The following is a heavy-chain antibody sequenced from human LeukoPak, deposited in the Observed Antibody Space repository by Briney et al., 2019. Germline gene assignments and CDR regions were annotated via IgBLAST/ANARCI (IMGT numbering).Heavy chain of an antibody. CDR2: IYSSGST. D-gene: IGHD5-24*01. V-gene: IGHV4-4*07. CDR3: ARDRRDRDNDIAYYFDY. CDR1: GVSISSYY. Sequence: SEALSLTCTVSGVSISSYYWSWIRQPAGKGLEWIGRIYSSGSTNDNPSLESRVTISLDKSRNQFSLKFSSVTAADTAVYYCARDRRDRDNDIAYYFDYWGQGTQVIVSS. J-gene: IGHJ4*02.